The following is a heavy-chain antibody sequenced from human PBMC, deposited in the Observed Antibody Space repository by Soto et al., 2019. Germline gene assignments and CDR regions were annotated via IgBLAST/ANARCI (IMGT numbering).Heavy chain of an antibody. CDR1: GGSVNGYY. CDR2: INHNGGT. D-gene: IGHD3-3*01. V-gene: IGHV4-34*02. Sequence: QVHLQQWGAGMLKPSETLALTCSVYGGSVNGYYWNWIRQPPGTGLEWIGEINHNGGTHYNPSLKIRVTRSVDKSKNQFALRLSSVNAADTAIYYCATRITVIGLLIPPFDPWGQGTHVTVSA. J-gene: IGHJ5*02. CDR3: ATRITVIGLLIPPFDP.